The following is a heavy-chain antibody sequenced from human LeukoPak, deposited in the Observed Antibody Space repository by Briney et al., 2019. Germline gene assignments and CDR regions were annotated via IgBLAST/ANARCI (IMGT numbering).Heavy chain of an antibody. CDR1: GFTFSSYG. Sequence: TGGSLRLSCEASGFTFSSYGMHWVRQTPGKGLEWVSFIQYDASYDLYSDSVRGRFTISRDNSKNILYLQMNRLRSEYSAVYFCAKDFRVGARSFDYWGQGTLVTVSS. D-gene: IGHD1-26*01. CDR3: AKDFRVGARSFDY. CDR2: IQYDASYD. V-gene: IGHV3-30*02. J-gene: IGHJ4*02.